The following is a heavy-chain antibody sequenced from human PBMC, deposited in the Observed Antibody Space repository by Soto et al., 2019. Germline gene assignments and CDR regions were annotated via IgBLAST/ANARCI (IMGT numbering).Heavy chain of an antibody. J-gene: IGHJ6*02. V-gene: IGHV3-23*01. CDR3: AKGTYYYDRSGENGIDV. CDR1: GFTFSSYA. CDR2: ISGSGGST. D-gene: IGHD3-22*01. Sequence: GGSLRLSCAASGFTFSSYAMSWVRQAPGKGLEWVSAISGSGGSTYYADSVKGRFTISRDNSKNTLYLQMNSLRAEDTAVYYCAKGTYYYDRSGENGIDVWGQGTTVTVS.